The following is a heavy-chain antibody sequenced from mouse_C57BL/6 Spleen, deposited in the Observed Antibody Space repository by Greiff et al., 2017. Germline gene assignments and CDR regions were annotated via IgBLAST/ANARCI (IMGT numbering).Heavy chain of an antibody. V-gene: IGHV1-76*01. CDR3: ASRDLCAMDY. CDR1: GYTFTDYY. J-gene: IGHJ4*01. Sequence: QVQLQQSGAELVRPGASVKLSCKASGYTFTDYYINWVKQRPGQGLEWIARIYPGSGDTYYNEKFKGKATLTAEKSSSTAYMQLSSLTSEDSAVYFCASRDLCAMDYWGQGTSVTVSS. CDR2: IYPGSGDT.